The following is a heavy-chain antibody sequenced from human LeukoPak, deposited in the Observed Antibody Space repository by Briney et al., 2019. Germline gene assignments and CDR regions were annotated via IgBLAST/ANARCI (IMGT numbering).Heavy chain of an antibody. J-gene: IGHJ4*02. CDR2: VYTGGRT. V-gene: IGHV3-53*01. CDR3: ARLTPRTIVTSGYFDY. Sequence: GGSLRLSCAASGFTVSSNYMSWVRQAPGKGLEYISVVYTGGRTYYADSVKGGFTISRDNSKNTLYLQLNGLRAEDTAVYYCARLTPRTIVTSGYFDYWGQGTLVTVSS. CDR1: GFTVSSNY. D-gene: IGHD4-23*01.